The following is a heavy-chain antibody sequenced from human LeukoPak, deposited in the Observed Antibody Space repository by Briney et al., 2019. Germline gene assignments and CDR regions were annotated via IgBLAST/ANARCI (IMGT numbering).Heavy chain of an antibody. V-gene: IGHV3-21*01. J-gene: IGHJ4*02. CDR1: GFTFSSYS. CDR3: ARGGRWLQGLKTLFDY. Sequence: NPGGSLRLSCAASGFTFSSYSMNWVRQAPGKGLEWVSSISSTSSNIYYADSLKGRFTISRDNAKNSLYLQMNSLRAEDTAVYYCARGGRWLQGLKTLFDYWGQGTLVTVSS. D-gene: IGHD5-24*01. CDR2: ISSTSSNI.